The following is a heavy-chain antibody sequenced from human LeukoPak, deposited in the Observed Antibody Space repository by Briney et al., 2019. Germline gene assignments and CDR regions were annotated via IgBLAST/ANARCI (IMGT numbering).Heavy chain of an antibody. V-gene: IGHV4-61*01. J-gene: IGHJ4*02. CDR1: GGSVSSGSYY. CDR2: IYHSGSA. D-gene: IGHD3-10*01. CDR3: ARGVYGTVKGGLDY. Sequence: SETLSPTCTVSGGSVSSGSYYWSWIRQPPGKGLEWIGYIYHSGSAYYNPSLESRVTISVDTSKNQFSLKLSSVAAADTAVYYCARGVYGTVKGGLDYWGQGTLVTVSS.